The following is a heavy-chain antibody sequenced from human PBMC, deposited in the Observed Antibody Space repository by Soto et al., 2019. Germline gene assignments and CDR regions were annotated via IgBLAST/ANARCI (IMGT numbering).Heavy chain of an antibody. V-gene: IGHV3-21*01. J-gene: IGHJ4*02. Sequence: GGSLRLSWPAFGFTFSSFRMNWVRQLHGKGLEWVSSMSSSSNYIYYADSVKGRFTISRDNAKNSLYLQMNSLRAEDTAVYYCARDIHCTNGVCTIDYWGQGTLVTVSS. CDR3: ARDIHCTNGVCTIDY. CDR2: MSSSSNYI. D-gene: IGHD2-8*01. CDR1: GFTFSSFR.